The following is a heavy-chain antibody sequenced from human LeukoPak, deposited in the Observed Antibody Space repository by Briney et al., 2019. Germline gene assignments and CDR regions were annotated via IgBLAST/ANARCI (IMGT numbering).Heavy chain of an antibody. CDR2: ISGSGGST. CDR3: AKDAPPLMVRGAFDY. Sequence: GGSLRLSCAASGFTFSSYAMNWVRQAPGKGLAWVSAISGSGGSTYYADSVKGRFTISRDNSKNTLYLQMNSLRAEDTAVYYCAKDAPPLMVRGAFDYWGQGTLVTVSS. J-gene: IGHJ4*02. V-gene: IGHV3-23*01. D-gene: IGHD3-10*01. CDR1: GFTFSSYA.